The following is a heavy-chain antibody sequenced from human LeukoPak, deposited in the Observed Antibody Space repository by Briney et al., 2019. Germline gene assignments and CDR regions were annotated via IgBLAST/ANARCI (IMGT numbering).Heavy chain of an antibody. D-gene: IGHD6-13*01. CDR1: GGSISSSSYY. CDR3: SGQQLASPSYYYYYMDV. V-gene: IGHV4-39*07. CDR2: IYYSGST. Sequence: SETLSLTCTVSGGSISSSSYYWGWIRQPPGKGLEWIGSIYYSGSTYYNPSLKSRVTISVDTSKNQFSLKLSSVTAADTAVYYCSGQQLASPSYYYYYMDVWGKGTTVTVSS. J-gene: IGHJ6*03.